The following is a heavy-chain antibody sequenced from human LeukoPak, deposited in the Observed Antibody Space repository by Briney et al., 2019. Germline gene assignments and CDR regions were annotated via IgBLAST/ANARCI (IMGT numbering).Heavy chain of an antibody. CDR3: ARDGAKYYFDY. CDR2: IWYDGSNK. Sequence: GRSLSLSCAASGFTFSGFGMHWVRQAPGKGLEWVAVIWYDGSNKYYADSVKGRFTISRDNSKNTLYLQMNSLRAEDTAVYYCARDGAKYYFDYWGQGTLVTVSS. CDR1: GFTFSGFG. V-gene: IGHV3-33*01. J-gene: IGHJ4*02. D-gene: IGHD4/OR15-4a*01.